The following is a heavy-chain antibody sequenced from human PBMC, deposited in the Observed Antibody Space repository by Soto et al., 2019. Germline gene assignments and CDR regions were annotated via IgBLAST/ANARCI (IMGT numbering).Heavy chain of an antibody. D-gene: IGHD5-18*01. Sequence: EVQLVESGGGFVQPGRSLTLACATSGFTFQNFAMHWVRQAPGKGLIWVSSINWNSRTILYADSVKGRFTISRDNATSSLYLQMNSLRVEDTALYYCVKDFSGYTHGVRAFEIWGQGRWSPSLQ. CDR1: GFTFQNFA. V-gene: IGHV3-9*01. CDR3: VKDFSGYTHGVRAFEI. CDR2: INWNSRTI. J-gene: IGHJ3*02.